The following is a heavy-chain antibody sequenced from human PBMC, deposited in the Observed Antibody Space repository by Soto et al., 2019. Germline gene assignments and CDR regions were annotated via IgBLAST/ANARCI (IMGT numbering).Heavy chain of an antibody. CDR3: VEGWNDF. CDR2: IKSKTDGGAR. CDR1: GFMFSSAW. D-gene: IGHD1-1*01. Sequence: EVQLVESGGDLVEPGGSLRLSCVPFGFMFSSAWMSWVRQAPGKGLEWVGRIKSKTDGGARDYAAPVNGRFSISRDDSKSTLYLQMNSLRAEDTALYYCVEGWNDFWGQGTLVTVSS. J-gene: IGHJ4*02. V-gene: IGHV3-15*01.